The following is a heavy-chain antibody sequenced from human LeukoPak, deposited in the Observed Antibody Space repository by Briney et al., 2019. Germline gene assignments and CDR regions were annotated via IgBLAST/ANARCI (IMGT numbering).Heavy chain of an antibody. D-gene: IGHD3-3*01. J-gene: IGHJ4*02. CDR2: IYYSGST. V-gene: IGHV4-34*01. Sequence: PGGSMRLSCAASGFTFSNAWMSWIRQPPGKGLEWNGSIYYSGSTNHNPTLKSRVTISVDTSKNQFSLKLSSVTAADTAVYYCARYYDFWSGYYKARYFDYWGQGTLVTVSS. CDR1: GFTFSNAW. CDR3: ARYYDFWSGYYKARYFDY.